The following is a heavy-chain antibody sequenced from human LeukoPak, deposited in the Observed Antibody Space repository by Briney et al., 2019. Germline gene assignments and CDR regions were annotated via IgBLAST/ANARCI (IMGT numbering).Heavy chain of an antibody. Sequence: GGSLRLSCAASGFTFSSYWMSWVRQAPGKGLEWVAFIQNDASQIYYADSVKGRFTISRDNPKNTVYLQMNSLRTEDTAVYFCAREGSRLVIHAFDIWGQGTMVTVSS. D-gene: IGHD2-21*01. CDR1: GFTFSSYW. CDR3: AREGSRLVIHAFDI. V-gene: IGHV3-30*02. J-gene: IGHJ3*02. CDR2: IQNDASQI.